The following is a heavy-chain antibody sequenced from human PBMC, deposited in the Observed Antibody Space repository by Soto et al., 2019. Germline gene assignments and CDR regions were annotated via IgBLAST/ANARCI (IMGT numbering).Heavy chain of an antibody. CDR3: ASSSTYSFGSKAYYFEY. D-gene: IGHD5-18*01. Sequence: SETLSLTCAVYGGSLNGYYWIWIRQPPGKGLEWIGEINHSGSTNYNPSLKSRVTISIDTSKNQFSLRLTSVTAADTAVDYCASSSTYSFGSKAYYFEYWGQETLVTVSS. CDR1: GGSLNGYY. V-gene: IGHV4-34*01. CDR2: INHSGST. J-gene: IGHJ4*02.